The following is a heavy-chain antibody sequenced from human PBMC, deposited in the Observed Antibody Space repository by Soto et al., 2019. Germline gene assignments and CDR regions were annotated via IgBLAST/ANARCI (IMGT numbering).Heavy chain of an antibody. CDR1: GGSFNGYY. Sequence: PSETLSLTCAVYGGSFNGYYWSWIRQPPGKGLDWIGEINHSGSTNYNPSLKSRVTILVDTSKNQFSLKLSSVTAADTAVYYCASPMVRGIFDYWGQGTLVTVSS. CDR2: INHSGST. D-gene: IGHD3-10*01. V-gene: IGHV4-34*01. J-gene: IGHJ4*02. CDR3: ASPMVRGIFDY.